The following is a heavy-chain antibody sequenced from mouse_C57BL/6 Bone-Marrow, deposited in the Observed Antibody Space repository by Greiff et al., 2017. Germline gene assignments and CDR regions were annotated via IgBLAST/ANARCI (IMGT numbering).Heavy chain of an antibody. CDR3: ASGSYYYGSSPWFAY. Sequence: EVMLVESGGGLVKPGGSLKLSCAASGFTFSDYGMHWVRQAPEKGLEWVAYISSGSSTIYYADTVKGRFTISRDNAKNTLFLQMTSLRSEDTAMYYCASGSYYYGSSPWFAYWGQGTLVTVSA. D-gene: IGHD1-1*01. CDR2: ISSGSSTI. J-gene: IGHJ3*01. CDR1: GFTFSDYG. V-gene: IGHV5-17*01.